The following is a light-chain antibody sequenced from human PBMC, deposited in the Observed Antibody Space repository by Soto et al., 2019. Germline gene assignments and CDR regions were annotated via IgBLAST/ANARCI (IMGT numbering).Light chain of an antibody. Sequence: QLVLTQPPSVSGAPGQRVTISCTESSSNIGAGYDVHWYQQLPGTAPKLLIYGNSNRPSGVPDRFSGSKSGTSASLAITGLQAEDEADYYCQSYDRSLSGWVFGGGTKLTVL. CDR3: QSYDRSLSGWV. J-gene: IGLJ3*02. V-gene: IGLV1-40*01. CDR2: GNS. CDR1: SSNIGAGYD.